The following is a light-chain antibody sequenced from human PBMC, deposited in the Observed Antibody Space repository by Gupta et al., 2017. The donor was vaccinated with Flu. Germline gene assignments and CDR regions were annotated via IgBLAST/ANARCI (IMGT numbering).Light chain of an antibody. J-gene: IGLJ3*02. Sequence: QSVVHHPSAASGPPGPRVPISCVGSSSDIGINYVYWYQQLPVTAPKLLIYRNNQRPSGVPDRFSASKSGTSASLAISGLRSEDEAEYYCATWDDSLSGRVFGGGTKLTVL. CDR3: ATWDDSLSGRV. CDR2: RNN. CDR1: SSDIGINY. V-gene: IGLV1-47*01.